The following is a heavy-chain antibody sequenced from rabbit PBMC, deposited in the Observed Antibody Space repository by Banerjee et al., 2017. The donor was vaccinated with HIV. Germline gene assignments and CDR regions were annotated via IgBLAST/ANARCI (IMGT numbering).Heavy chain of an antibody. J-gene: IGHJ4*01. Sequence: QSLEESGGGLVQPEGSLTLTCTASGFSFSSSYYMCWVRQAPGKGLEWIACIYGHSSGTTYYASWAKGRFTISKTSSTTVTLQVTRLTAADTATYFCARGEAGSSYSWGPGTLVTVS. D-gene: IGHD8-1*01. CDR2: IYGHSSGTT. V-gene: IGHV1S40*01. CDR3: ARGEAGSSYS. CDR1: GFSFSSSYY.